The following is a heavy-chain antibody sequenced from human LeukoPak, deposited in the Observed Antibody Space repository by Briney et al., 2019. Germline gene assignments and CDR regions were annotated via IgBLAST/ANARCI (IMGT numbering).Heavy chain of an antibody. CDR3: TREDHSNYNY. D-gene: IGHD4-11*01. CDR2: ISSSGTTI. V-gene: IGHV3-11*04. CDR1: GFIFSDHY. Sequence: GGSLRLSCAASGFIFSDHYMSWIRQAPGMGLEWVSYISSSGTTIQYADSVKGRFAISRDNAKNSLYLQMNSLRAEDTAVYYCTREDHSNYNYWGQGTLVTVSS. J-gene: IGHJ4*02.